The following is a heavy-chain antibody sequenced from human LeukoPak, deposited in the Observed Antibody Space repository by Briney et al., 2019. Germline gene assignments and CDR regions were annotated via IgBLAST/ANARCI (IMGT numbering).Heavy chain of an antibody. CDR3: ARQGGGFWSGSYPFDY. D-gene: IGHD3-3*01. V-gene: IGHV4-38-2*01. Sequence: KPSETLSLTCAVSGNFIGNGYYWGWIRQPPGKGLEWIGSIYHSGTTFYNPSLKSRLSISVDTSNNHFSLTLRSVTAEDTAVYYCARQGGGFWSGSYPFDYWGQGTLVAVSS. CDR1: GNFIGNGYY. J-gene: IGHJ4*02. CDR2: IYHSGTT.